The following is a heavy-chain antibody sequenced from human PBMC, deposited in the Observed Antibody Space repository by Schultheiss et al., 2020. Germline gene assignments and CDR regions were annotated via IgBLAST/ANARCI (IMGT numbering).Heavy chain of an antibody. V-gene: IGHV4-34*01. CDR3: ARDRGIIAVAGNYYYYGMDV. Sequence: SETLSLTCAVYGGSFSGYYWSWIRQPPGKGLEWIGEINHSGSTNYNPSLKSRVTISVDTSKNQFSLKLSSVTAADTAVYYCARDRGIIAVAGNYYYYGMDVWGQGTTVTVSS. CDR1: GGSFSGYY. J-gene: IGHJ6*02. D-gene: IGHD6-19*01. CDR2: INHSGST.